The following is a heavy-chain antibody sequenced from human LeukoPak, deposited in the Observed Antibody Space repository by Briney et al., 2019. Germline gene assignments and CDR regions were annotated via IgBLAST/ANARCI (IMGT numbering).Heavy chain of an antibody. V-gene: IGHV3-11*01. CDR1: GFIYSDHY. Sequence: GGPLSLSCAASGFIYSDHYMIWIRQAPGKGREWFSYISSCGSTIYYADYVKGQSTISRDNAKNSLYLQMNSLRAEDTAVYYCARPHPHYYYGMDVWGQGTTVTVSS. CDR2: ISSCGSTI. CDR3: ARPHPHYYYGMDV. J-gene: IGHJ6*02.